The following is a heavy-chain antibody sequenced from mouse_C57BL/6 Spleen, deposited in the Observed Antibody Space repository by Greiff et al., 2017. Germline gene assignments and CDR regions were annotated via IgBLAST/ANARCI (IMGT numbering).Heavy chain of an antibody. CDR3: ARGYDGYYVFDY. D-gene: IGHD2-3*01. V-gene: IGHV1-47*01. Sequence: VKVVESGAELVKPGASVKMSCKASGYTFTTYPIEWMKQNHGKSLEWIGNFHPYNDDTKYNEKFKGKATLTVEKSSSTVYLELSRLTSDDSAVYYCARGYDGYYVFDYWGQGTTLTVSS. CDR2: FHPYNDDT. J-gene: IGHJ2*01. CDR1: GYTFTTYP.